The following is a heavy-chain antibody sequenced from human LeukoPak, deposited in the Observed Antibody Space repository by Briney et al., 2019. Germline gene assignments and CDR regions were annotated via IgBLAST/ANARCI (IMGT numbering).Heavy chain of an antibody. CDR2: INTNTGNP. V-gene: IGHV7-4-1*02. CDR3: ARDFIRPEMYSSSPPAALDI. CDR1: GYTFTSYA. D-gene: IGHD6-13*01. J-gene: IGHJ3*02. Sequence: GASVKVSCKASGYTFTSYAMNWVRQAPGQGLEWMGWINTNTGNPTYAQGFTGRFVFSLDTSVSTAYLQISSLKAEDTAVYYCARDFIRPEMYSSSPPAALDIWGQGTMVTVSS.